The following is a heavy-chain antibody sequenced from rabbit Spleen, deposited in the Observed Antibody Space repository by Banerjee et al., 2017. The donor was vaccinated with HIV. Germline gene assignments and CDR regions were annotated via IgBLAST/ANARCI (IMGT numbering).Heavy chain of an antibody. D-gene: IGHD4-2*01. CDR3: ARGYAGPYGYPYFDL. J-gene: IGHJ4*01. Sequence: QQQLEESGGGLVKPGGTLTLTCKASGIDFSSYYWICWVRQAPGKGPEWIACIYNGDGSTYYASWVNGRFTISKTSSTTVALQMTGLTVADTATYFCARGYAGPYGYPYFDLWGPGTLVTVS. CDR2: IYNGDGST. CDR1: GIDFSSYYW. V-gene: IGHV1S45*01.